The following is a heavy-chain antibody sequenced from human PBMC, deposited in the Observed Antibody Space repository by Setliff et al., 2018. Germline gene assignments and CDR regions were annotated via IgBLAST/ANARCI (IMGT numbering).Heavy chain of an antibody. CDR1: GDSISGSNW. Sequence: LSLTCAVSGDSISGSNWWSWVRQAPGRGLEWIGEIYPSGSTNYNPSLKSRVTISMDKSNNQFSLRLNSVTAADTAVYFRVMMSLDCGGVPCHLQDYYYYMDVWGKGTTVTVSS. J-gene: IGHJ6*03. CDR2: IYPSGST. CDR3: VMMSLDCGGVPCHLQDYYYYMDV. V-gene: IGHV4-4*01. D-gene: IGHD2-21*01.